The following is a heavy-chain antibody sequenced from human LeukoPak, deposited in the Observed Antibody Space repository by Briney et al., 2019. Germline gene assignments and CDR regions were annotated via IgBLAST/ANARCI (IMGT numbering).Heavy chain of an antibody. CDR1: GFTFSSFG. CDR3: VRGVGVSRFNYFDP. D-gene: IGHD6-13*01. Sequence: GGSLRLSCAASGFTFSSFGMHWVRQAPGKGLEWVAVIWYDASNKYYADSVKGRFTISRDNSKSTLFLQMNSLRDDDTAVYYCVRGVGVSRFNYFDPWGQGTLVIVSS. V-gene: IGHV3-33*01. CDR2: IWYDASNK. J-gene: IGHJ5*02.